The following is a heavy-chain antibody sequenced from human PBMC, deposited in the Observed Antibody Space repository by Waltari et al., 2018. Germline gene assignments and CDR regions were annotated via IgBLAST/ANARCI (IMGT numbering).Heavy chain of an antibody. Sequence: QLQLQQSGPGLVKPSETLSLTCTVSGGSIYGSNYYWGWIRQPPGKELQWIGSIYYSGSTNYNPSLKSRVTISVDTSKNQFSLKLSSVTAADTAVYYCARDSSSWYRRLRYNWFDPWGQGTLVTVSS. CDR1: GGSIYGSNYY. J-gene: IGHJ5*02. V-gene: IGHV4-39*07. D-gene: IGHD6-13*01. CDR3: ARDSSSWYRRLRYNWFDP. CDR2: IYYSGST.